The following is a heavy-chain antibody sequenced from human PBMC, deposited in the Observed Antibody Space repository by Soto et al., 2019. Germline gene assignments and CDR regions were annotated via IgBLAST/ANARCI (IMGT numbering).Heavy chain of an antibody. CDR1: GGTFSSYA. Sequence: SVKVSCKASGGTFSSYAISWVRQAPGQGLEWMGGIIPIFGTANYAQTFQGRVTITADESTSTAYMELSSLRSEDTAVYYCASSYLVPAAIPSTWFDPWGQGTLVTVSS. V-gene: IGHV1-69*13. CDR3: ASSYLVPAAIPSTWFDP. CDR2: IIPIFGTA. D-gene: IGHD2-2*02. J-gene: IGHJ5*02.